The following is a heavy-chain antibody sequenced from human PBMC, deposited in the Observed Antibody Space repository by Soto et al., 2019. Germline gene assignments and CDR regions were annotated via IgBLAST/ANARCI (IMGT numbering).Heavy chain of an antibody. CDR1: GGSISSYY. J-gene: IGHJ4*02. CDR3: ARRGTFFHDYGDYGGDYFDY. V-gene: IGHV4-59*08. D-gene: IGHD4-17*01. CDR2: IYYSGST. Sequence: SETLSLTCTVSGGSISSYYWSWIRQPPGKGLEWIGYIYYSGSTNYNPSLKSRVTISVDTSKNQFSLKLSSVTAADTAVYYCARRGTFFHDYGDYGGDYFDYWGQGTLVTVSS.